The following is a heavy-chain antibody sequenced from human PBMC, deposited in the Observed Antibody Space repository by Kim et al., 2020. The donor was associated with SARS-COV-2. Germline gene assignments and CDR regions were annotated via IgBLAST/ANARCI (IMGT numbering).Heavy chain of an antibody. V-gene: IGHV3-43*01. Sequence: GGSLRLSCAASGFNFDDFSLHWVRQAPGKGLEWVSLISWDGGSTYYADSVKGRFTISRDNSKNSLYLHMNSLRSEDTALYYCTRSGWLYDYGMDVWGQGTTVPVPS. J-gene: IGHJ6*02. D-gene: IGHD6-19*01. CDR3: TRSGWLYDYGMDV. CDR2: ISWDGGST. CDR1: GFNFDDFS.